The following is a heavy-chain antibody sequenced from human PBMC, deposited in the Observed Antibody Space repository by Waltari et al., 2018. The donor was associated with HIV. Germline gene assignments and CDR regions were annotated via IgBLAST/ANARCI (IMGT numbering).Heavy chain of an antibody. J-gene: IGHJ6*02. CDR2: IKDDGTEA. CDR1: GFTFSNTG. V-gene: IGHV3-7*01. D-gene: IGHD2-15*01. CDR3: ARGTPLYGLDV. Sequence: EVILVESGGGLAQPGGSLRLSCAASGFTFSNTGLSWVRQAPGKGWGWVANIKDDGTEAYYLDSVKGRFTISRDNAKDSLSLQMNSLRDEDTAVYYCARGTPLYGLDVWGQGTTVTASS.